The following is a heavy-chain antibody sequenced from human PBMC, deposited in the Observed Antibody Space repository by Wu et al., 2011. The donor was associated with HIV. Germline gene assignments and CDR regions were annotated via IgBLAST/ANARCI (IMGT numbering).Heavy chain of an antibody. V-gene: IGHV1-2*02. J-gene: IGHJ4*01. CDR3: ARDDGKFKPSGLDF. D-gene: IGHD1-1*01. CDR1: GYTFTGYY. Sequence: QVQLVQSGAEVKKPGASVKVSCKASGYTFTGYYVHWVRQAPGQGLEWLGWMNPDNGDTSYAQRFLGRVTMTRDTSINTAYMELNRLTSDDTALYYCARDDGKFKPSGLDFWGHGTWSPSLQ. CDR2: MNPDNGDT.